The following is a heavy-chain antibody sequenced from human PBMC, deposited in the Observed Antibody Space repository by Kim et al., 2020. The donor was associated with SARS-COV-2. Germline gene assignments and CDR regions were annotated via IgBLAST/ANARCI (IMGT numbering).Heavy chain of an antibody. CDR2: INGDNGNT. Sequence: ASVKVSCKASGYTFTPYSMHWVRQAPGQRLEWMGWINGDNGNTEYSQKFQDRVTITWDTSASTVYMELRSLRTEDTGVLFCARGGPNSSGGTLGYWCPGT. D-gene: IGHD6-19*01. CDR1: GYTFTPYS. J-gene: IGHJ4*02. V-gene: IGHV1-3*01. CDR3: ARGGPNSSGGTLGY.